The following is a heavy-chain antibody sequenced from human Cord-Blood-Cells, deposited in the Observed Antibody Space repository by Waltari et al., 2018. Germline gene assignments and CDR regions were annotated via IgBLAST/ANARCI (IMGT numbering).Heavy chain of an antibody. CDR2: INHSGST. CDR3: ARGVPYYYGSGSYLYYFDY. CDR1: GGSFSGYY. J-gene: IGHJ4*02. D-gene: IGHD3-10*01. V-gene: IGHV4-34*01. Sequence: QVQLQQWGAGLLKPSETLSLTCAVYGGSFSGYYWSWIRQPPGKGLEWIGEINHSGSTNYNPSLKSPVTASVHTSKNQFYLKLSSVTAADTAVYYCARGVPYYYGSGSYLYYFDYWGQGTLLTVSS.